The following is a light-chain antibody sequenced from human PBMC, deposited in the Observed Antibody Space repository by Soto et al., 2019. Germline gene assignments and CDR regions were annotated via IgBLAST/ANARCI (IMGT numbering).Light chain of an antibody. Sequence: IQMTQSPSSVSASVGDRVTISCQASQGISRSLAWYQQKPGKAPKLLIYAASSLQSGVPSRFSGSGFGTDFTLTISSLQPEDSAIYYCQQADTFPITFGQGTKVDIK. CDR3: QQADTFPIT. V-gene: IGKV1D-12*01. CDR1: QGISRS. CDR2: AAS. J-gene: IGKJ1*01.